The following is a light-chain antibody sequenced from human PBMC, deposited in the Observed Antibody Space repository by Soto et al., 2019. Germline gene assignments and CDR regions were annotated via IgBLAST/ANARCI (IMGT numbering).Light chain of an antibody. Sequence: QSALTQPRSVSGSPGQSVTISCTGTSSDVGGYNYVSWYQLYPAKAPKLIIYDVTKRPSGVPDRFSGSKSGNTASLTISGLQVEDETDYYCCSYAGSYTWVFGGGTKLTVL. CDR2: DVT. J-gene: IGLJ3*02. CDR1: SSDVGGYNY. V-gene: IGLV2-11*01. CDR3: CSYAGSYTWV.